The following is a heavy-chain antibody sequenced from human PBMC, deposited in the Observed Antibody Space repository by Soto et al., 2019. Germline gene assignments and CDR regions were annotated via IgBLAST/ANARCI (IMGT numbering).Heavy chain of an antibody. CDR2: INHSGST. Sequence: KTSETLSLTCAVYGGSFSGYYWSWIRQPPGKGLEWIGEINHSGSTNYNPSLKSRVTISVDTSKNQFSLKLSSVTAADTAVYYCARGPNGITIFGVVTLAYYGMDVWGQGTTVTVSS. D-gene: IGHD3-3*01. J-gene: IGHJ6*02. CDR1: GGSFSGYY. CDR3: ARGPNGITIFGVVTLAYYGMDV. V-gene: IGHV4-34*01.